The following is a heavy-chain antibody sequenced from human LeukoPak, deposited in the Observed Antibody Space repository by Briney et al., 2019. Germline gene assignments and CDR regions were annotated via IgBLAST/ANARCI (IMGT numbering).Heavy chain of an antibody. CDR2: ISSSSSYI. V-gene: IGHV3-21*01. CDR3: ARDRGYSGYDYNYYYGMDV. J-gene: IGHJ6*02. Sequence: GGSLRLSCAASGFTFSSYSMNWVRQAPGKGLEWVSSISSSSSYIYYADSVKGRFTISRDNAKNSLYLQMNSLRAEDTAVYYCARDRGYSGYDYNYYYGMDVWGQGTTVTVSS. D-gene: IGHD5-12*01. CDR1: GFTFSSYS.